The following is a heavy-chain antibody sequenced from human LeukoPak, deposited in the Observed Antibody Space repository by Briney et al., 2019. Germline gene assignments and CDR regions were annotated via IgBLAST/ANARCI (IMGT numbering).Heavy chain of an antibody. J-gene: IGHJ5*02. Sequence: SETLSLTCTVSGDSINSNSYHWGWLRQPPGKGLEWIATVYSTGNTYYPPSLKSRVTISVDTSNNQFSLKLTSVTAADTAVYYCARPHLTWRVEYFDPWGQGTLVTVSS. CDR2: VYSTGNT. V-gene: IGHV4-39*01. D-gene: IGHD3-16*01. CDR3: ARPHLTWRVEYFDP. CDR1: GDSINSNSYH.